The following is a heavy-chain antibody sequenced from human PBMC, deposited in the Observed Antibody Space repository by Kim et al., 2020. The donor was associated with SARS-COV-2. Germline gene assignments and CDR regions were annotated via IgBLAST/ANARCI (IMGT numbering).Heavy chain of an antibody. V-gene: IGHV3-15*01. CDR3: TRDLEFQH. CDR2: IRSITNGETT. Sequence: GGSLRLSCAASGFIFSNAWMNWVRQDPGKGLEWVGRIRSITNGETTDYAAPVKGRFTISRDDSKNTLYLQMNSLKTEDTAVYYCTRDLEFQHWGQGTLVIVSS. CDR1: GFIFSNAW. J-gene: IGHJ1*01.